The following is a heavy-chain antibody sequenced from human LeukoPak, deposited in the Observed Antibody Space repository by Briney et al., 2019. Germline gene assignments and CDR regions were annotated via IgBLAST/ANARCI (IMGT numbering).Heavy chain of an antibody. CDR1: GYSFTSYW. CDR2: IYPGDSDT. Sequence: GESLRISCKGSGYSFTSYWIGWVRQMPGKGLEWMGIIYPGDSDTRYSPSFQGQVTISADKSISTAYLQWSSLKASDTAMYYCARLGKGYCTNGVCFNFDYWGRGTLVTVSS. V-gene: IGHV5-51*01. J-gene: IGHJ4*02. D-gene: IGHD2-8*01. CDR3: ARLGKGYCTNGVCFNFDY.